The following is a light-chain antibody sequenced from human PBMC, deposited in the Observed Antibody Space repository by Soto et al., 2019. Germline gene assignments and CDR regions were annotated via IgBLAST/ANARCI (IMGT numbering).Light chain of an antibody. CDR3: EHDNIYSKA. V-gene: IGKV1-5*03. CDR2: KAS. J-gene: IGKJ1*01. CDR1: QTISSW. Sequence: DIQMTKSPSTLSGSVGDRVTITCRASQTISSWLAWYQQKPGKAPKLLIYKASTLKSGVPSRSSSSVSRTEFSLTISSLQPDEFATYYSEHDNIYSKAFGQGTKV.